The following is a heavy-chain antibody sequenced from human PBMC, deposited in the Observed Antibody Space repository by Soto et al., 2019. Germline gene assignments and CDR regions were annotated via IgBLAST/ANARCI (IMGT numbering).Heavy chain of an antibody. CDR1: GFSFSSYA. D-gene: IGHD5-12*01. V-gene: IGHV3-23*01. J-gene: IGHJ4*02. CDR2: SSARGGSS. Sequence: DVQLLESGGGLVQPGGSLRLSCAASGFSFSSYAMVWVRQAPGKGLEWVAVSSARGGSSYFADSVKGRFTLSRDNSKNVLSLEMNSLRAEDTAIYFCAKGSIEYSASVDNWGQGTLVVVSS. CDR3: AKGSIEYSASVDN.